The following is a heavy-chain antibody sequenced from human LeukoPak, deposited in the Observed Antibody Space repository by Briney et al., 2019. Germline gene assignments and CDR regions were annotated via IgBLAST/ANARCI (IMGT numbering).Heavy chain of an antibody. CDR1: GGSFSGYY. CDR3: ARGIGYDFWSGYYNY. J-gene: IGHJ4*02. Sequence: PSETLSLTCAVYGGSFSGYYWSWIRQPPGKGLEWIGEINHSGSTNYNPSLKSRVTISVDTSTNQFSLTLSSVTAADTAVYCCARGIGYDFWSGYYNYWGQGTLVTVSS. V-gene: IGHV4-34*01. CDR2: INHSGST. D-gene: IGHD3-3*01.